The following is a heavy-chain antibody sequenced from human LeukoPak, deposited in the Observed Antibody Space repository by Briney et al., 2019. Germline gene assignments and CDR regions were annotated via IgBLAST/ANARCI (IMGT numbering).Heavy chain of an antibody. CDR3: AEDSAQGVGAMDY. CDR2: ISYDGSNK. J-gene: IGHJ4*02. CDR1: GFTFSSYG. Sequence: PGGSLRLSCAASGFTFSSYGMHWVRQAPGKGLEWVAVISYDGSNKYYADSVKGRFTISRDNSKNTLCLQMNSLRAEDTAVYYCAEDSAQGVGAMDYWGQGTLVTVSS. D-gene: IGHD1-26*01. V-gene: IGHV3-30*18.